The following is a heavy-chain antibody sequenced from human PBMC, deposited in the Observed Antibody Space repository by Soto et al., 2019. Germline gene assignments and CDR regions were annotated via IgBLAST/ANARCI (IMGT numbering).Heavy chain of an antibody. CDR3: ARMGDVPYYYYGMDV. CDR1: GYTFTRSG. D-gene: IGHD3-16*01. Sequence: QVQLVQSGAEVKKPGASVKVSCKASGYTFTRSGISWVRQAPGQGLEWMGWSNGYNGNTNYAQKFQGRITMTTDTPPSTAYMELRSLRSDDTAVYYCARMGDVPYYYYGMDVWGQGTTVIVSS. V-gene: IGHV1-18*01. CDR2: SNGYNGNT. J-gene: IGHJ6*02.